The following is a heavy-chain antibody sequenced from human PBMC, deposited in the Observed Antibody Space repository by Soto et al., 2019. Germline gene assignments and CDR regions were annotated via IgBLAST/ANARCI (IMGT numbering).Heavy chain of an antibody. V-gene: IGHV1-3*01. Sequence: QVQLVQSGAEVKKPGASVKVSCKASGYTFTNYAVHWVRQAPGQRLEWMGWINVGNGNTKFSQKFQGRVTITRDTSASTAYMELSSLRSEDVAVYYCATLLLYYGDYSYFDYWGQGTLITVSS. D-gene: IGHD4-17*01. J-gene: IGHJ4*02. CDR2: INVGNGNT. CDR3: ATLLLYYGDYSYFDY. CDR1: GYTFTNYA.